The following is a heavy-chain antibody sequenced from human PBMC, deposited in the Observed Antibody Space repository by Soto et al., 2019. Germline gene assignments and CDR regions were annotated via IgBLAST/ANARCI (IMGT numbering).Heavy chain of an antibody. CDR3: GGSVLRYFDWQEYYYYGMDV. D-gene: IGHD3-9*01. V-gene: IGHV3-48*01. CDR2: ISSSSSTI. CDR1: GFTFRSYS. Sequence: GGSLRLSCAASGFTFRSYSMNWVRQAPGKGLEWVSYISSSSSTIYYADSVKGRFTISRDNAKNSLYLQMNSLRAEDTAVYYCGGSVLRYFDWQEYYYYGMDVWGQGTTVTVSS. J-gene: IGHJ6*02.